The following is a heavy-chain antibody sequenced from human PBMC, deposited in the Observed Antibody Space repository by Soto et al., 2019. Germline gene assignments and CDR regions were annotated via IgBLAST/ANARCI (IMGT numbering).Heavy chain of an antibody. D-gene: IGHD2-2*01. J-gene: IGHJ3*02. Sequence: GGSLRLSCAASGFTFNKYGMTWVRQAPGKGLEWVSAISSSGANIYYADSVKGRFTISRDNSKNTLYLQTSSLRAEDTALYYCARGPYCSSAGCYAVGAFDIWGQGTMVTVSS. CDR3: ARGPYCSSAGCYAVGAFDI. V-gene: IGHV3-23*01. CDR1: GFTFNKYG. CDR2: ISSSGANI.